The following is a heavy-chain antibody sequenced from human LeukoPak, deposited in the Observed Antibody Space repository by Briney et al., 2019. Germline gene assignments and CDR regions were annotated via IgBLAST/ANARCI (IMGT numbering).Heavy chain of an antibody. CDR2: IKEDGSEK. CDR1: GFTFRSYW. Sequence: GGSLRLSCAASGFTFRSYWMSWIRQAPGKGLEWVANIKEDGSEKYFVDSVKGRFTISRDNAQNSLYLQMNSLRAEDTAVYYRARDHLGYCSGGSCYIVDPWGQGTLVTVSS. D-gene: IGHD2-15*01. CDR3: ARDHLGYCSGGSCYIVDP. J-gene: IGHJ5*02. V-gene: IGHV3-7*01.